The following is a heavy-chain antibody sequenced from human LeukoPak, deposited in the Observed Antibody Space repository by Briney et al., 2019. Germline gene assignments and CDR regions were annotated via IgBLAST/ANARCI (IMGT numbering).Heavy chain of an antibody. CDR1: GYTFTGYY. J-gene: IGHJ6*02. CDR3: AGAGRGYCSGGSCYSNYYGMDV. Sequence: ASVKVSCKASGYTFTGYYMHWVRQAPGQGLEWMGWINPNSGGTNYAQKFQGRVTMTRDTSISTAYMELSRLRSDDTAVYYCAGAGRGYCSGGSCYSNYYGMDVWGQGTTVTVSS. D-gene: IGHD2-15*01. CDR2: INPNSGGT. V-gene: IGHV1-2*02.